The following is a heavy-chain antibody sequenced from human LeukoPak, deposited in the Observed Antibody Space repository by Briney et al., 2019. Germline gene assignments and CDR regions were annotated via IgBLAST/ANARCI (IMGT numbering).Heavy chain of an antibody. V-gene: IGHV3-21*01. CDR2: ISSSSSYI. CDR1: GFTFSSYS. CDR3: ARDHERWLVRDV. Sequence: GGSLRLSCAASGFTFSSYSMNWVRQAPGKGLEWVSSISSSSSYIYYADSVKGRFTISRDNAKNSLYLQMNSLRAEDTAVYYCARDHERWLVRDVWGKGTTVTVSS. J-gene: IGHJ6*04. D-gene: IGHD6-19*01.